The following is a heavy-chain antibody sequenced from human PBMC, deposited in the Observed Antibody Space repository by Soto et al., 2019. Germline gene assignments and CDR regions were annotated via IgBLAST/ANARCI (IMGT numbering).Heavy chain of an antibody. J-gene: IGHJ5*02. CDR3: AKAPARFTIPT. V-gene: IGHV3-23*01. D-gene: IGHD3-10*01. Sequence: PVGSLRLSCASSGFTFSSYAMSCVRQSPGKWLEWVSAISGSGGSTYYADSVKGRFTISRDNSKNTLYLQMNSLRAEDTAVYYCAKAPARFTIPTWGQGTPVTVSS. CDR2: ISGSGGST. CDR1: GFTFSSYA.